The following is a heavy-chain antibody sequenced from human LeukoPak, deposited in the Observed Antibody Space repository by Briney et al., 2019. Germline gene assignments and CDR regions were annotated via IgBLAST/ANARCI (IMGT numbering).Heavy chain of an antibody. Sequence: GESLRLSCSASGFTFSSYDMHWVLQVTGKGQEWVSAVDTVGDTYYPGSVKGRFIISRENAKNSLYLQLNSLRAGDTAVYYCARERMDDSSGKALQYLDYWGQGTLVTVSS. J-gene: IGHJ4*02. CDR3: ARERMDDSSGKALQYLDY. CDR2: VDTVGDT. D-gene: IGHD3-22*01. V-gene: IGHV3-13*04. CDR1: GFTFSSYD.